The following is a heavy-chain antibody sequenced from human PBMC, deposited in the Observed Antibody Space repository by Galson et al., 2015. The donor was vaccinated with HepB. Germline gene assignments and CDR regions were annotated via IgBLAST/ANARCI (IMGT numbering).Heavy chain of an antibody. Sequence: SVKVSCKVSGYTLSELSIHWVRQAPGKGLEWMGGFDLEEGERIYEQKFQGRVTMTVDTSTDTAYMELSSLRSEDTAVYYCATKARVLVFGVILGGWGFDYWGQGTLVTVSS. D-gene: IGHD3-3*01. CDR1: GYTLSELS. CDR3: ATKARVLVFGVILGGWGFDY. V-gene: IGHV1-24*01. CDR2: FDLEEGER. J-gene: IGHJ4*02.